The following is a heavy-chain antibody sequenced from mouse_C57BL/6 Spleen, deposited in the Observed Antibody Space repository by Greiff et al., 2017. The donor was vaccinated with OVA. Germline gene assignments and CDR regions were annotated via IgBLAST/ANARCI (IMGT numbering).Heavy chain of an antibody. V-gene: IGHV1-22*01. CDR3: ASPLYYYGSSSY. CDR1: GYTFTDYN. Sequence: EVQLQQSGPELVKPGASVKMSCKASGYTFTDYNMHWVKQSHGKSLEWIGYINPNNGGTSYNQKFKGKATLTVNKSFSTAYMELRSLTSEDSAVYYCASPLYYYGSSSYWGQGTLVTVSA. J-gene: IGHJ3*01. CDR2: INPNNGGT. D-gene: IGHD1-1*01.